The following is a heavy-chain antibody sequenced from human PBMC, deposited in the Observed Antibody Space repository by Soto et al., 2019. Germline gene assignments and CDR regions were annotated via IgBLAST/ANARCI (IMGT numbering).Heavy chain of an antibody. V-gene: IGHV3-48*01. CDR3: VSSIPAAGRFDY. D-gene: IGHD6-13*01. Sequence: SVKGRFTISRDNAKNSLYLQMNSLRAEDTAVYYCVSSIPAAGRFDYWGQGTLVTVSS. J-gene: IGHJ4*02.